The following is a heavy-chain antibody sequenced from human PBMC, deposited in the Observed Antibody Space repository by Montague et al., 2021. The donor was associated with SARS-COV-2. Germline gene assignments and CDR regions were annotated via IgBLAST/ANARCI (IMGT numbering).Heavy chain of an antibody. D-gene: IGHD7-27*01. J-gene: IGHJ4*02. CDR1: GGSFSGYY. V-gene: IGHV4-34*01. CDR2: INHSGST. CDR3: ARDLVGWGSPFDY. Sequence: SETLSLTCAVYGGSFSGYYWSWIRQPPGKGLEWIGEINHSGSTNYNPSLKSRVTISVDTSKNQFSLKLSSVTAADTAVYYCARDLVGWGSPFDYWGQGTLVTVSS.